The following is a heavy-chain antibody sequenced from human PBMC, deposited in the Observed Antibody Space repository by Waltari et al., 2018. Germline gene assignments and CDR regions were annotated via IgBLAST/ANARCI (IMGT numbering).Heavy chain of an antibody. J-gene: IGHJ6*02. Sequence: QVQLVQSGAEVKKPGASVKVSCKASGDTFTRHYIHWLRQAPGQGLEWLGWINPYSGGTNYAQKFQGRVTMTRDTSISTVYMELSRLRSDDTAIYYCARDHTTTVPYYFFYYVMDVWGQGTTVTVSS. CDR1: GDTFTRHY. V-gene: IGHV1-2*02. CDR3: ARDHTTTVPYYFFYYVMDV. D-gene: IGHD4-17*01. CDR2: INPYSGGT.